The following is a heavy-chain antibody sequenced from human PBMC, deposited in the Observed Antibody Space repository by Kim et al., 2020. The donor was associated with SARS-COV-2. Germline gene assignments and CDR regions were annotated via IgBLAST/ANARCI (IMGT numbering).Heavy chain of an antibody. CDR1: GFTFSSYA. D-gene: IGHD1-26*01. Sequence: GGSLRLSCAASGFTFSSYAMHWVRQAPGKGLEWVAVISYDGSNKYYVDSVKGRFTISRDNSKNTLYLQMNSLRAEDTAVYYCARDRYSGSYSFDYWGQGTLVTVSS. CDR3: ARDRYSGSYSFDY. CDR2: ISYDGSNK. V-gene: IGHV3-30*04. J-gene: IGHJ4*02.